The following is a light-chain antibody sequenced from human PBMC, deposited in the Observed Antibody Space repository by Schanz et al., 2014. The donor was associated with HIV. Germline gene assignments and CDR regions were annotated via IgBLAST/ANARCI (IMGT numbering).Light chain of an antibody. CDR2: DAS. Sequence: EIVLTQSPATLSLSPGERATLSCRASQSVSTYLAWYQQKPGQAPRLLIYDASTRATDLSAKFSGSGSGTDFTLTISNLEPEDFAVYYCQQRTTWPLTFGGGTKVGIK. J-gene: IGKJ4*01. V-gene: IGKV3-11*01. CDR1: QSVSTY. CDR3: QQRTTWPLT.